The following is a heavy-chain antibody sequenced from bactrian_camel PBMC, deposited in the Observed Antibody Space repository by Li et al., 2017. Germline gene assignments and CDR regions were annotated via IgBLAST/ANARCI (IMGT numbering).Heavy chain of an antibody. CDR3: AARTVPQYGYDFDAPRYDS. J-gene: IGHJ4*01. V-gene: IGHV3S40*01. CDR2: ITSDGSST. CDR1: GFTFSRYS. D-gene: IGHD3*01. Sequence: DVQLVESGGGLVQAGGSLRLSCAASGFTFSRYSLSWVRQAAGKGLEWVSLITSDGSSTYYADSVKGRFAISLDIIKYTVYLQMNSLKPEDTAMYYCAARTVPQYGYDFDAPRYDSWGQGTQVTVS.